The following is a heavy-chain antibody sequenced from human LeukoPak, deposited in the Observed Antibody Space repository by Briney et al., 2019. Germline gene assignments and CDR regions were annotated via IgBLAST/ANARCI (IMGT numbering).Heavy chain of an antibody. CDR3: AKDLYSLIIVVLDY. D-gene: IGHD2-21*01. Sequence: PGGSLRLSCAASGFTFSTYPMSWVRQAPGKGLEWVSAISGSGDSTHYADSMKGRFTISRDNSKNTLYLQMNSLRAEDTAVYYCAKDLYSLIIVVLDYWGQGTLVTVSS. V-gene: IGHV3-23*01. J-gene: IGHJ4*02. CDR2: ISGSGDST. CDR1: GFTFSTYP.